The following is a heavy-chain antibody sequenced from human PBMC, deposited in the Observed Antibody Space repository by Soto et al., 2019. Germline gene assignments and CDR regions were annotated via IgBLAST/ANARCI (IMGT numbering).Heavy chain of an antibody. CDR1: GGTFSSYA. V-gene: IGHV1-69*01. CDR3: ARSDSVRGVIIGGYDY. Sequence: QVQLVQSGAEVKKPGSSVKVSCKASGGTFSSYAISWVRQAPGQGLEGMGGIIPIFGTANYAQKFQGRVTITAAESTSTAYMELSSLRSEDTAVYYCARSDSVRGVIIGGYDYWGKGTLVTVSS. J-gene: IGHJ4*02. D-gene: IGHD3-10*01. CDR2: IIPIFGTA.